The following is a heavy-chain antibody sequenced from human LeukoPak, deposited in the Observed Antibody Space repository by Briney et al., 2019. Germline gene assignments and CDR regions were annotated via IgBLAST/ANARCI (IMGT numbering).Heavy chain of an antibody. V-gene: IGHV3-7*01. CDR1: GFTFTTYW. CDR3: ARARDGYNSGFDY. CDR2: INQDGSER. J-gene: IGHJ4*02. D-gene: IGHD5-24*01. Sequence: PGGSLRLSCAASGFTFTTYWMSWVRQAPGKGLEWVAIINQDGSERYYVDSVKGRFTIYRENGKNSLFLQMNTLRADDTAVYYCARARDGYNSGFDYWGQGTLVTVSS.